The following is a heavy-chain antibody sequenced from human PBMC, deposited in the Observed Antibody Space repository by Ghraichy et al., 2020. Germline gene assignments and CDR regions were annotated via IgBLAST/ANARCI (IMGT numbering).Heavy chain of an antibody. CDR1: GGSISSYY. V-gene: IGHV4-59*01. D-gene: IGHD6-6*01. Sequence: SETLSLTCTVSGGSISSYYWSWIRQPPGKGLEWIGYIYYSGSTNYNPSLKSRVTISVDTSKNQFSLKLSSVTAADTAVYYCARGRDRSSPDFDPRGQGTLVTVSS. CDR3: ARGRDRSSPDFDP. J-gene: IGHJ5*02. CDR2: IYYSGST.